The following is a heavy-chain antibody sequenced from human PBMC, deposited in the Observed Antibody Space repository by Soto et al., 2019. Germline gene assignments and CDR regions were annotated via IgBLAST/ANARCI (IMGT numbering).Heavy chain of an antibody. J-gene: IGHJ2*01. D-gene: IGHD4-17*01. CDR1: GGSMNSGDYY. V-gene: IGHV4-30-4*01. CDR3: ARATYDYGDNRTWGYFDL. Sequence: PSETLSLTCTVSGGSMNSGDYYWNWIRQPPGKGLEWIGSIYYSGTTYYNPSLKSRVTISVDTSKNQFSLKLSSVTAADTAVYYCARATYDYGDNRTWGYFDLWGRGTLVTVSS. CDR2: IYYSGTT.